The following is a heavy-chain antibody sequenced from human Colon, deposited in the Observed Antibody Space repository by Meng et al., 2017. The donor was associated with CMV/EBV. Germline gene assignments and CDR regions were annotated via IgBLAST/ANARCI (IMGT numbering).Heavy chain of an antibody. J-gene: IGHJ4*02. V-gene: IGHV3-15*01. Sequence: EVQLVESGGGLVKPGGSLRLSCAASGFTFSNAWMTWVRQAPGKGLEWVGRIKSKTDSGTTDYAAPVKGRFTISRDDSKNTLYLQMNSLKIEDTAVYYCTSLGQRGYWGQGTLVTVSS. CDR3: TSLGQRGY. CDR2: IKSKTDSGTT. CDR1: GFTFSNAW.